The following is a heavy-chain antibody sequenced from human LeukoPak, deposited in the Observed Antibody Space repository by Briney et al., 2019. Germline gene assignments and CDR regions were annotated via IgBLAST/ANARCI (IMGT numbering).Heavy chain of an antibody. Sequence: GGSLRLSCAASGFTFSSYAMHWVRQAPGKGLEWVAVISYDGSNKYYADSVKGRFTISRDNSKNTLYLQMNSLRAEDTAVYYCARVGTIAAAGTVDYWGQGTLVTVSS. D-gene: IGHD6-13*01. CDR1: GFTFSSYA. CDR2: ISYDGSNK. J-gene: IGHJ4*02. V-gene: IGHV3-30-3*01. CDR3: ARVGTIAAAGTVDY.